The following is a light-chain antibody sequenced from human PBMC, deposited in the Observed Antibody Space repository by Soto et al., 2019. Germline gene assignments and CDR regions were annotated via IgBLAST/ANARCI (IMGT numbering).Light chain of an antibody. V-gene: IGKV1-12*01. CDR2: VAS. CDR1: QDLGRW. CDR3: QQGDRLPLT. J-gene: IGKJ3*01. Sequence: DIQMTQSPSSVSASVGDRVTISCRASQDLGRWLAWYKQKPGRAPNLLIYVASTLQPGVPSRFSGSGSGTDYTLTINSLQPEDSATYYCQQGDRLPLTFGPGTKVEI.